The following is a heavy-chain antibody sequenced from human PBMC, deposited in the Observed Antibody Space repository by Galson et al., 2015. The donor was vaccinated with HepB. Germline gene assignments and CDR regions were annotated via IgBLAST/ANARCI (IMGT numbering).Heavy chain of an antibody. V-gene: IGHV3-23*01. D-gene: IGHD3-22*01. CDR2: ISGSGGST. J-gene: IGHJ3*02. Sequence: SLRLSCAASGFTFRSYASTWVGKAPGKGLEWVSAISGSGGSTYYADSVKGRFTISRDNSKNTLYLQMNSLRAEDTAVYYCAKDGPIITMISDAFDIWGQGTMVTVSS. CDR1: GFTFRSYA. CDR3: AKDGPIITMISDAFDI.